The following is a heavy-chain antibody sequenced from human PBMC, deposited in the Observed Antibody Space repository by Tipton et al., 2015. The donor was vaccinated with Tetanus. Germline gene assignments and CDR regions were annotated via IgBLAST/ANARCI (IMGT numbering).Heavy chain of an antibody. CDR1: GGTFSSYA. D-gene: IGHD5-24*01. Sequence: QVQLVQSGAEVKKPGSSVKVSCKASGGTFSSYAISWVRQAPGQGLEWMGGIIPIFGTANYAQKFQGRVTITADESTSTAYMELSSLRSEDTAVYYCARVGRDGYKYYYYYGMDVWGQGTTVTVSS. CDR2: IIPIFGTA. CDR3: ARVGRDGYKYYYYYGMDV. J-gene: IGHJ6*02. V-gene: IGHV1-69*01.